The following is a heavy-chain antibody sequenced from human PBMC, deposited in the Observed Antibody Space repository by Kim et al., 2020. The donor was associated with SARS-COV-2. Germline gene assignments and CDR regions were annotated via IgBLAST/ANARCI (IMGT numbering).Heavy chain of an antibody. D-gene: IGHD1-26*01. CDR2: IKSKTDGGTT. CDR3: TTAHDYIAGATNYGMDV. V-gene: IGHV3-15*01. CDR1: GFTFSNAW. Sequence: GGSLRLSCAASGFTFSNAWMSWVRQAPGKGLEWVGRIKSKTDGGTTDYAAPVKGRFTISRDDSKNTLYLQMNSLKTEDTAVYYCTTAHDYIAGATNYGMDVWGQGTTVTVSS. J-gene: IGHJ6*02.